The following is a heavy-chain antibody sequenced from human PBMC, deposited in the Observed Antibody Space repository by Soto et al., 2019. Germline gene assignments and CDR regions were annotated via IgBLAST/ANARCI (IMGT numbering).Heavy chain of an antibody. V-gene: IGHV4-59*01. CDR2: IYYSGST. CDR3: ARALKGGRIFDP. Sequence: SETLSLTCTVSGGSISSYYWSWIRQPPGKGLEWIGYIYYSGSTNYNPSLKSRVTISVDTSKNQFSLKLSSVTAADTAVYYCARALKGGRIFDPWGQGTLVTVSS. CDR1: GGSISSYY. J-gene: IGHJ5*02. D-gene: IGHD1-26*01.